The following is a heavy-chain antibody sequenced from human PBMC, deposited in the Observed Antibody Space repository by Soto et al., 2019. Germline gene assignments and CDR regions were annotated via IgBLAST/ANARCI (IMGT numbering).Heavy chain of an antibody. CDR3: ARDRLYSSSWYVVGYYFDY. CDR1: GFTFSSYG. CDR2: IWYDGSNK. J-gene: IGHJ4*02. D-gene: IGHD6-13*01. V-gene: IGHV3-33*01. Sequence: GGSLRLSCAASGFTFSSYGMHWVRQAPGKGLEWVAVIWYDGSNKYYADSVKGRFTISRDNSKNTLYLQMNSLRAEDTAVYYCARDRLYSSSWYVVGYYFDYWGQGTLVTVSS.